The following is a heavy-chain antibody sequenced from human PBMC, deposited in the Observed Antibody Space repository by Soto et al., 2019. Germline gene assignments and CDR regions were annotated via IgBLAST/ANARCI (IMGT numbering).Heavy chain of an antibody. V-gene: IGHV3-23*01. CDR2: ISGSGGNT. Sequence: EVQLLESGGGLVQPGGSLRLSCAASGFAFGSYGMSWVRQAPGKGLEWVSGISGSGGNTDYADSVKGRFTISRDNSENTLYLQMNSLRAKDTAVYSCAIGGNYDYYYLDVWGRGTAVVVS. CDR1: GFAFGSYG. CDR3: AIGGNYDYYYLDV. D-gene: IGHD6-25*01. J-gene: IGHJ6*03.